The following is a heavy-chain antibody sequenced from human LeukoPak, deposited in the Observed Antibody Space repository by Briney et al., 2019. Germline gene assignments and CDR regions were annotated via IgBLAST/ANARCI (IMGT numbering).Heavy chain of an antibody. CDR1: GGSISSYY. J-gene: IGHJ4*02. V-gene: IGHV4-4*09. CDR2: IYTSGST. D-gene: IGHD3-22*01. Sequence: SETLSLTCTVSGGSISSYYWSWIRQPPGKGLEWIGYIYTSGSTNYNPSLKSRVTISVDTSKNQFSLKLSSVTAADTAVYYCARHVYDSSGYYVFDYWGQGTLVTVSS. CDR3: ARHVYDSSGYYVFDY.